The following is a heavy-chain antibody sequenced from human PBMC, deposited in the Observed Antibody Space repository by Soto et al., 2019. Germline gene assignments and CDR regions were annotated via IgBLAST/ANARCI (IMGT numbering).Heavy chain of an antibody. J-gene: IGHJ6*02. Sequence: ASVKVSCKASGYTFTSYYMHWVRQAPGQGLEWMGIINPSGGSTSYAQKFQGRVTMTRDTSTSTVYMELSSLRSEDTAVYYCARDLLSLGAPTYGMDVWGQGTTVTVSS. D-gene: IGHD1-26*01. CDR3: ARDLLSLGAPTYGMDV. V-gene: IGHV1-46*01. CDR1: GYTFTSYY. CDR2: INPSGGST.